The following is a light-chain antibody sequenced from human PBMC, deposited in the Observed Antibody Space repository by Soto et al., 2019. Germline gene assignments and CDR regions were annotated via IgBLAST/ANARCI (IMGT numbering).Light chain of an antibody. V-gene: IGLV2-8*01. CDR2: EVT. Sequence: QSALAQPPSASGSPGQSVTISCTGTSSDVGDNYVSLYQQHLGKAPKLIIYEVTLRPSGVPDRFSGSKAGNTASLAVSGLQADDEDDYYCSAYAGSNTVVFGTGTKVTVL. J-gene: IGLJ1*01. CDR3: SAYAGSNTVV. CDR1: SSDVGDNY.